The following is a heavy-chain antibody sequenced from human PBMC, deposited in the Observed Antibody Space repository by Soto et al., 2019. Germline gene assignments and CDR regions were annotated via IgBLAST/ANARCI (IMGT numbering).Heavy chain of an antibody. D-gene: IGHD2-2*01. CDR1: SGSIGTYF. Sequence: QVQLQESGPGLVKPSETLSLTCTVSSGSIGTYFWSWIRQPSGKGLEWLGHLYYTGRANYNPSLKSRVTISVDTSKNQFSLTVRSVTSADTAVYYCARVRRYCTDTSCYGNYYMDVWGKGTTVTVSS. CDR2: LYYTGRA. CDR3: ARVRRYCTDTSCYGNYYMDV. V-gene: IGHV4-59*01. J-gene: IGHJ6*03.